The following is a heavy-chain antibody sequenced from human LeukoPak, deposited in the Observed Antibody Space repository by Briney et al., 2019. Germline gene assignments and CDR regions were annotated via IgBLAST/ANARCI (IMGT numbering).Heavy chain of an antibody. V-gene: IGHV3-30-3*01. CDR1: GFTFRNYV. Sequence: GGSLGLSCAASGFTFRNYVIHWVRQAPGEGLGWVAVTSSDLNVKLYADSVKGRFTISRDNSRSTLYLQMNSLRPEDTAIYYCAREGYYGSGSPPSLYFDYWGQGTLVTVSS. J-gene: IGHJ4*02. CDR2: TSSDLNVK. D-gene: IGHD3-10*01. CDR3: AREGYYGSGSPPSLYFDY.